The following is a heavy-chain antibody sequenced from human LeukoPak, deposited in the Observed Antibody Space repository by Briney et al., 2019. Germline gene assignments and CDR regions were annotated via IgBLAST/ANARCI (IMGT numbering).Heavy chain of an antibody. V-gene: IGHV3-30-3*01. J-gene: IGHJ4*02. CDR1: GFTFSTYA. Sequence: GRSLRLSCAASGFTFSTYAMHWVRQAPGKGLEWVAAILYDGSNEHYTDSVRGRFTISRDNPKNTLWLQMNSLTADDTAVYYCARGEFSGLDYWGQGTLVTVSS. D-gene: IGHD5-12*01. CDR2: ILYDGSNE. CDR3: ARGEFSGLDY.